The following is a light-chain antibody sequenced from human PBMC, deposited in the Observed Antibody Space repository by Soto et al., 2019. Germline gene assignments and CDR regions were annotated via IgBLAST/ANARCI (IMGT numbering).Light chain of an antibody. CDR3: QQYDSYPLT. Sequence: DIQMTQSPSTLSASVGDRVTITCRASQSVSSWLAWYQQKPGKAPELLIFNASRLQSGVPSRFSGSGSGTEFTLTISSLQPDDFAIYYCQQYDSYPLTFGGGTKVDIK. CDR2: NAS. V-gene: IGKV1-5*03. J-gene: IGKJ4*01. CDR1: QSVSSW.